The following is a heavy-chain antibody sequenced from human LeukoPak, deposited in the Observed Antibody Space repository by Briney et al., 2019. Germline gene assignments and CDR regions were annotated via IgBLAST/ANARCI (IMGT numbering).Heavy chain of an antibody. V-gene: IGHV3-23*01. CDR2: ISGSGYST. CDR1: GFTFSGYA. CDR3: AKDRSESTAEYFQH. D-gene: IGHD6-6*01. Sequence: GGSLRLSCAASGFTFSGYAMSWGRQAPRKGLGRVSVISGSGYSTYYEDSFKGRFTISRDNSKNMLYLQMNSLRDEDKAVYFCAKDRSESTAEYFQHWGQGTLVTVSS. J-gene: IGHJ1*01.